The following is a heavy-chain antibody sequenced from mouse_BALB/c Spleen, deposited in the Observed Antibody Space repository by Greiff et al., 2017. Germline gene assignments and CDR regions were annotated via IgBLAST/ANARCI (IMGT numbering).Heavy chain of an antibody. CDR2: ISSGGGNT. V-gene: IGHV5-9*03. Sequence: EVQGVESGGGLVKPGGSLKLSCAASGFTFSDYYMYWVRQTPEKRLEWVATISSGGGNTYYPDSVKGRFTISRDNAKNNLYLQMSSLRSEDTALYYCARSYRYDVRSFAYWGQGTLVTVSA. J-gene: IGHJ3*01. CDR1: GFTFSDYY. CDR3: ARSYRYDVRSFAY. D-gene: IGHD2-14*01.